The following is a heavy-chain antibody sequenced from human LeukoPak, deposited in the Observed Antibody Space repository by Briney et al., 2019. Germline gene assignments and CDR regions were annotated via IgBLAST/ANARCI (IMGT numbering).Heavy chain of an antibody. CDR2: IISSGSTI. J-gene: IGHJ4*02. Sequence: GGSLCLSCAASGFTSSSYERNWVRQPPGKGLEWVSYIISSGSTIYYADSVKGRFTISRDKAKNSLYLQMNSLRAEDTAVYYCARWRAEGGSDYWGQGTLVTVSS. D-gene: IGHD3-16*01. CDR1: GFTSSSYE. V-gene: IGHV3-48*03. CDR3: ARWRAEGGSDY.